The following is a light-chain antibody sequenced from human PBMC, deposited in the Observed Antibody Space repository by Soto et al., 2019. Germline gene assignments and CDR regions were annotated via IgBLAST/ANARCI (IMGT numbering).Light chain of an antibody. CDR3: QQANSFPWT. CDR2: AAS. CDR1: QDISSW. V-gene: IGKV1-12*01. J-gene: IGKJ1*01. Sequence: DIQMTQSPSSLSASVGARVTMTCRASQDISSWLAWYQQIPGKAPKILIYAASSLQSGVPSRFSGSGSGTYFTLTISSLQPEDSATYYCQQANSFPWTFGQGTKVDIK.